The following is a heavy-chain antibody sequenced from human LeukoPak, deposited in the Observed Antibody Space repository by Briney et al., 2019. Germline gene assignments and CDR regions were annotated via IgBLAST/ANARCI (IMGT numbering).Heavy chain of an antibody. Sequence: GGSLILSCAASGFTVSSNYMSWVRQAPGKGLECVSVIYTGGNTYYADSVKGRFIISRDTSKNTLYLQMNSLRAEDTAVYYCAGGGVVTRFFDFWGQGALLADSS. J-gene: IGHJ4*02. CDR3: AGGGVVTRFFDF. CDR1: GFTVSSNY. V-gene: IGHV3-53*01. CDR2: IYTGGNT. D-gene: IGHD3-3*01.